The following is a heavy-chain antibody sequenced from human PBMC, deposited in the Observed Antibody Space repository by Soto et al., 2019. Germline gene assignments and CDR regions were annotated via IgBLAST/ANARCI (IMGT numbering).Heavy chain of an antibody. Sequence: QVQLQESGPGLVKPSETLSLTCTVSGDSISSYYWSWIRQPPGKGLEWIGYIYYSGSTNYSPSLKSRVTISVDTSKNQFSLNLSSVTAADTAVYYCAREGVSSSWYYYYALDVWGQGTTVTVSS. CDR3: AREGVSSSWYYYYALDV. J-gene: IGHJ6*02. V-gene: IGHV4-59*01. CDR1: GDSISSYY. CDR2: IYYSGST. D-gene: IGHD6-13*01.